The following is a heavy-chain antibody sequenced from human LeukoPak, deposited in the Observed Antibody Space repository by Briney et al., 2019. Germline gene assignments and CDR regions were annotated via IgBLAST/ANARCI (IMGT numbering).Heavy chain of an antibody. V-gene: IGHV4-59*01. Sequence: SETLSLTCTVSGGSISSYYWSWIRQPPGKGLEWIGYIYYSGSTNYNPSLKSRVTISVGTSKNQFSLELSSVTAADTAVYYCARDRAQDGMDVWGQGTTVTVSS. J-gene: IGHJ6*02. CDR2: IYYSGST. CDR1: GGSISSYY. CDR3: ARDRAQDGMDV.